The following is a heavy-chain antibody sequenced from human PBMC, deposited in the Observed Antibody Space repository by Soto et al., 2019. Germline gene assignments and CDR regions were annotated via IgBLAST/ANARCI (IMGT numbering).Heavy chain of an antibody. Sequence: QVHLLQSGAEMKKPGSSVKVSCTAFGGTFTSYTFNWVRQAPRQRLEWMGRIIPILGMSSSAHNFQGRLTMIADKSTNTSYMVLSSLTSDDTAIYYCARSYGSGSRPFDYWGQGTLVTVSS. J-gene: IGHJ4*02. V-gene: IGHV1-69*02. CDR3: ARSYGSGSRPFDY. CDR2: IIPILGMS. D-gene: IGHD3-10*01. CDR1: GGTFTSYT.